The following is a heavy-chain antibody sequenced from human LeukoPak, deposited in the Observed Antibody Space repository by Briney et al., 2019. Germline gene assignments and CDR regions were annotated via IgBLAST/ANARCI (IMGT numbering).Heavy chain of an antibody. Sequence: PGGSLRLSCAASGFTFSSYWMSWVRQAPGKGLEWVANVKQDGSEKYYVDSVKGRFTISRDNAKNSLYLQMNSLRAEDTAVYYCAKVPYSSSWSWPGWRFRDYYYMDVWGKGTTVTVSS. V-gene: IGHV3-7*03. CDR2: VKQDGSEK. CDR3: AKVPYSSSWSWPGWRFRDYYYMDV. J-gene: IGHJ6*03. D-gene: IGHD6-13*01. CDR1: GFTFSSYW.